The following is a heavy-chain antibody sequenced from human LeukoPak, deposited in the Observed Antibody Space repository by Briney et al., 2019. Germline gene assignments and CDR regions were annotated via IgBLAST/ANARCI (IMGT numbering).Heavy chain of an antibody. CDR2: IYYSGST. Sequence: PSETLSLTCTVSGGSLNNYYWSWIRQPPGKGLEWIGYIYYSGSTNYNPSLKSRVTISVDTSKNQFSLKLSSVTAADTAVYYCARLRLSETNHYYGSGSPASNYYYGMDVWGQGTTVTVSS. CDR1: GGSLNNYY. CDR3: ARLRLSETNHYYGSGSPASNYYYGMDV. D-gene: IGHD3-10*01. J-gene: IGHJ6*02. V-gene: IGHV4-59*08.